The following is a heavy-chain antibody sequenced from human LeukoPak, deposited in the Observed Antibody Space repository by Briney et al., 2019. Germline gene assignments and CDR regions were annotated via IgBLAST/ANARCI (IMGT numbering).Heavy chain of an antibody. CDR3: ARAPPIPRYYYGMDV. D-gene: IGHD2-2*02. J-gene: IGHJ6*02. Sequence: SGGSLRLSCAVSGFTFSSYAMHWVRQAPGKGLEYVSAISSNGGSTYYANSVKGRFTISRDNSKNTLYLQMGGLRAEDMAVYYCARAPPIPRYYYGMDVWGQGTTVTVSS. CDR1: GFTFSSYA. CDR2: ISSNGGST. V-gene: IGHV3-64*01.